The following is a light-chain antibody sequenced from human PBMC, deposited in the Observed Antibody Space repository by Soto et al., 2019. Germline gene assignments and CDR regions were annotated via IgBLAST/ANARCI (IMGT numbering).Light chain of an antibody. CDR3: QQYDSGYT. J-gene: IGKJ2*01. CDR1: EGVNNN. V-gene: IGKV3-15*01. CDR2: SAS. Sequence: EIVMTQSPATLSVSPGERVTLSCRASEGVNNNLAWYQQKPGQAPRLLIYSASSRAPRIPGRFSGSGSGTEFTLSISSLQSEDFAVYYCQQYDSGYTVGQGTKVDIK.